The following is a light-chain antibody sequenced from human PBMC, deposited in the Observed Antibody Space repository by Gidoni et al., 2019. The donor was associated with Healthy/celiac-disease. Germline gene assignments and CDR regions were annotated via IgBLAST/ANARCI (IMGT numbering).Light chain of an antibody. CDR1: QSVSSSY. CDR2: GAS. CDR3: QQYGSSPT. Sequence: EIVLTQSPGTLSLSPGERATLSCRASQSVSSSYLAWYQQKPGQAPRLLIYGASSRATGIPDRFSGSGSGTDFTLTISRLEPEDFAVYYCQQYGSSPTFGGXTKVEI. J-gene: IGKJ4*01. V-gene: IGKV3-20*01.